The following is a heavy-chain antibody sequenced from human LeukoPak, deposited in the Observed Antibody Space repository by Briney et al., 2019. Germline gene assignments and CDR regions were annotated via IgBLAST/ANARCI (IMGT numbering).Heavy chain of an antibody. Sequence: PGGSLRLSCAASGFTFSDYYMNWIRQAPGKGLEWVSYISSSSSHTKYADSVKGRFTISRDNARNSLFLQMNSLRAEDTSIYYFARVPLSRCNSCDCFPTFDNWGQGTLVTVSS. V-gene: IGHV3-11*05. J-gene: IGHJ4*02. CDR2: ISSSSSHT. D-gene: IGHD2-21*02. CDR3: ARVPLSRCNSCDCFPTFDN. CDR1: GFTFSDYY.